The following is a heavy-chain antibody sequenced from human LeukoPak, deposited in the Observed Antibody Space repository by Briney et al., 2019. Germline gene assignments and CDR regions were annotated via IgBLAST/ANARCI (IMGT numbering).Heavy chain of an antibody. CDR1: GYTFTDYY. Sequence: ASVKVSYKTSGYTFTDYYFHWVRQAPGQGREWMGWINPNTGGRGYAQKFQGRVTMTRDTSISAAYMELSSLRSDDTAVYYCARGALGYGADLFDIWGQGTMVTVSS. D-gene: IGHD4-17*01. J-gene: IGHJ3*02. V-gene: IGHV1-2*02. CDR3: ARGALGYGADLFDI. CDR2: INPNTGGR.